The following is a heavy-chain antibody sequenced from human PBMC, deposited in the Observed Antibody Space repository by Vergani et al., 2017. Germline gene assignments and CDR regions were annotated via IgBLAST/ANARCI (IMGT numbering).Heavy chain of an antibody. D-gene: IGHD6-19*01. J-gene: IGHJ6*02. CDR2: IYPGDSDT. CDR1: GYSFNSYW. Sequence: DVHLVLSGTEVKTPGDSLTILCKVSGYSFNSYWILWVRQLTGKGLEWMGIIYPGDSDTRYSPSFQGQVTISADKAISTAYRQWSSLKGSDTAMYYCARVPQQWLGGVDYYGMDVWGQGTTVTVSS. V-gene: IGHV5-51*01. CDR3: ARVPQQWLGGVDYYGMDV.